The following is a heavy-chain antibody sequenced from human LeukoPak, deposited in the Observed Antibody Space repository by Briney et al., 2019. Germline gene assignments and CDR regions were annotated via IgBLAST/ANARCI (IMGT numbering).Heavy chain of an antibody. CDR2: ISSSSSYI. V-gene: IGHV3-21*01. D-gene: IGHD3-10*01. CDR3: VRDRYHGSGAQRYDY. CDR1: GFTFSSYE. J-gene: IGHJ4*02. Sequence: KPGGSLRLSCAASGFTFSSYEMNWVRQAPGKGLEWVSSISSSSSYIYYADSMKGRFTTSRDNAKNSLYLQMDSLRDEDTAVYYCVRDRYHGSGAQRYDYWGQGALVTVSS.